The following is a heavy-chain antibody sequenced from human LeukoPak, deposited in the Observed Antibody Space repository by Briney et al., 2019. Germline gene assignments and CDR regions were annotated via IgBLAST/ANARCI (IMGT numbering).Heavy chain of an antibody. Sequence: PSEILSLTCAVYGGSFSGYYWSWIRQPPGKGPEWIGEINQSGSTNYNPSLKSGVTISVDSSKNQFSLKLSSVTAADTAVYYCARGSIAAATDYWGQGTLVTVSS. CDR1: GGSFSGYY. J-gene: IGHJ4*02. CDR3: ARGSIAAATDY. V-gene: IGHV4-34*01. D-gene: IGHD6-13*01. CDR2: INQSGST.